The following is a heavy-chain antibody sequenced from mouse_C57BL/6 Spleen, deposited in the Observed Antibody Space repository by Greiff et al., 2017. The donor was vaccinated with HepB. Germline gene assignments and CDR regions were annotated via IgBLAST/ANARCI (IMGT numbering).Heavy chain of an antibody. D-gene: IGHD4-1*01. CDR1: GYTFTSYW. CDR2: IYPGSGST. J-gene: IGHJ4*01. CDR3: ARNWDHYAMDY. V-gene: IGHV1-55*01. Sequence: QVQLQQPGAELVKPGASVKMSCKASGYTFTSYWITWVKQRRGQGLEWIGDIYPGSGSTNYNEKFKSKAKLTVDTASSTAYMQLSSLTSEDSAVYYCARNWDHYAMDYWGQGTSVTVSS.